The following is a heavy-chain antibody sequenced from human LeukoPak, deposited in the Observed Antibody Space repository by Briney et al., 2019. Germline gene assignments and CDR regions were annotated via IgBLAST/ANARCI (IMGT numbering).Heavy chain of an antibody. V-gene: IGHV3-7*01. D-gene: IGHD3-3*01. CDR3: ARDHRYYNFWSGYLDY. Sequence: PGGSLRLSCAASGFTFSSYWMSWVRQAPGKGLEWVANIKQDGSEKYYVDSVKGRFTISRDNAKNSLYLQMNSLRAEDTAVYYCARDHRYYNFWSGYLDYWGQGTLVTVSS. CDR2: IKQDGSEK. CDR1: GFTFSSYW. J-gene: IGHJ4*02.